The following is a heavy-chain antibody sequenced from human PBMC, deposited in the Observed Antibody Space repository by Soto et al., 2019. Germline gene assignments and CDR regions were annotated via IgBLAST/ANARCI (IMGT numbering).Heavy chain of an antibody. J-gene: IGHJ6*02. CDR2: IIPIFGTA. CDR3: ARGAVRGVIREFYYYYGMDV. CDR1: GGTFSSYA. Sequence: SVKVSCKASGGTFSSYAISWVRQAPGQGLEWMGGIIPIFGTANYAQKFQGRVTITADESTSTAYMELSSLRSEDTAVYYCARGAVRGVIREFYYYYGMDVWGQGTTVTVSS. V-gene: IGHV1-69*01. D-gene: IGHD3-10*01.